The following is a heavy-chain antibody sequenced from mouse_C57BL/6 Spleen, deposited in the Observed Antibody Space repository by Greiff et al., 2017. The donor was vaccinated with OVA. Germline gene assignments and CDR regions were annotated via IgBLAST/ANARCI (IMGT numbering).Heavy chain of an antibody. J-gene: IGHJ4*01. CDR1: GYTFTDYY. CDR2: INPNNGGT. D-gene: IGHD2-1*01. CDR3: ARSVVFYCDAMDY. V-gene: IGHV1-22*01. Sequence: EVQLQQPGPELVKPGASVKMSCKASGYTFTDYYMHWVKQSHGKSLEWIGYINPNNGGTSYNQKFKGKATLTVNKSSSTAYMELRSLTSEASAVYDGARSVVFYCDAMDYWGQGTSVTVSS.